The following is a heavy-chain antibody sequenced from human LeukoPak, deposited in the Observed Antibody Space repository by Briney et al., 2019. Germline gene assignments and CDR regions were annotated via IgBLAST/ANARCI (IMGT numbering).Heavy chain of an antibody. CDR3: AKVQYSSSLYYFDY. Sequence: ASVKVSCKASGYTCTSYDINWVRQATGQGLEWMGWMNPNSGNTGYAQKFQGRVTMTRNTSISTAYMELSSLRSEDTAVYYCAKVQYSSSLYYFDYWGQGTLVTVSS. D-gene: IGHD6-13*01. V-gene: IGHV1-8*01. J-gene: IGHJ4*02. CDR2: MNPNSGNT. CDR1: GYTCTSYD.